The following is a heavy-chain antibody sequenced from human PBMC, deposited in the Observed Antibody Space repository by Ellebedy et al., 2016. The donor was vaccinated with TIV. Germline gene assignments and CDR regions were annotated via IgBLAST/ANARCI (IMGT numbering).Heavy chain of an antibody. V-gene: IGHV3-7*01. CDR3: ARDSIDYFDDDYYSYFDF. D-gene: IGHD2/OR15-2a*01. Sequence: PGGSLRLSCAASGFTFSSYTMNWVRQAPGKGLECVANIKQDGSEKSYVDSVKGRVTISRDNAKNSLYLQMNSLRAEDTAVYYCARDSIDYFDDDYYSYFDFWGQGTLVTVSS. CDR1: GFTFSSYT. J-gene: IGHJ4*02. CDR2: IKQDGSEK.